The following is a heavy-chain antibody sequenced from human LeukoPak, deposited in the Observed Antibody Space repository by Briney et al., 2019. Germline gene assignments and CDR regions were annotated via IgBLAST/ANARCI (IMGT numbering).Heavy chain of an antibody. Sequence: ASVKVSCKASGYTFTDYFIHWVRQAPGQGLEWMGWINPNIGDASYAQKFQDRVTMTRDRSINTAYMELSRLTSDDTAVYYCAKPRLMGGGDCYSYWGQGTLVTVSS. CDR2: INPNIGDA. D-gene: IGHD2-21*02. CDR3: AKPRLMGGGDCYSY. V-gene: IGHV1-2*02. CDR1: GYTFTDYF. J-gene: IGHJ4*02.